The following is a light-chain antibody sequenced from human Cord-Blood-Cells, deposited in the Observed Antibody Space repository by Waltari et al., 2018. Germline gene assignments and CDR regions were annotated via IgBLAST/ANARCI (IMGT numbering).Light chain of an antibody. CDR1: SSDVGGYHY. Sequence: QSALTQPASVSGSPGQSITFSCTGTSSDVGGYHYVSWYQQHPGKAPKLMIYDVSNRPSGVSNRFSGSKSGNTASLTISGLQAEDEADYYCSSYTSSSTPYVFGTGTKVTVL. CDR3: SSYTSSSTPYV. J-gene: IGLJ1*01. V-gene: IGLV2-14*03. CDR2: DVS.